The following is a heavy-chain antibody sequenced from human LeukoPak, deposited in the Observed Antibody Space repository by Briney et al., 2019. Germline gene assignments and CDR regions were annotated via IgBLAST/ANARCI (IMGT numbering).Heavy chain of an antibody. Sequence: SQTLSLTCTVSGGSISSGGYYWSWIRQHPGKGLEWIGYIYYSGSTYYNPSLKSRVTISVDTSKNQFSLKLSSVTAAGTAVYYCARVLTYYYDSSGYRENAFDIWGQGTMVTVSS. D-gene: IGHD3-22*01. CDR1: GGSISSGGYY. CDR3: ARVLTYYYDSSGYRENAFDI. J-gene: IGHJ3*02. V-gene: IGHV4-31*03. CDR2: IYYSGST.